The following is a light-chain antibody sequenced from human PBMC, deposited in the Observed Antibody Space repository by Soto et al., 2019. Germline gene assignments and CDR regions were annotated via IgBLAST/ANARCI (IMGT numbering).Light chain of an antibody. CDR2: EVG. J-gene: IGLJ1*01. V-gene: IGLV2-14*01. CDR3: ISYTSGSALYI. CDR1: SSDVGTYDY. Sequence: QSVLTQPASVSGSPGQSITISCTGTSSDVGTYDYVSWYQQHPGKAPKLMIYEVGNRPSGVSGRFSGSRSGNTASLTISGLQAEDEADYYCISYTSGSALYIFGTGTKATVL.